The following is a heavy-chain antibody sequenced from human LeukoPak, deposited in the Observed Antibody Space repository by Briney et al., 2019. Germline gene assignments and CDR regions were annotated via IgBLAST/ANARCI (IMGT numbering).Heavy chain of an antibody. V-gene: IGHV1-8*01. Sequence: ASVKVSCKASGYTFTSYDISWVRQAPGQGLEWMGWMNPNSGNTGYAQKFQGRITMTRNTSISTAYMELSSLTSEDTAVYYCARIAAAGNRRLNYWGQGTLVTVSS. J-gene: IGHJ4*02. CDR3: ARIAAAGNRRLNY. CDR1: GYTFTSYD. D-gene: IGHD6-13*01. CDR2: MNPNSGNT.